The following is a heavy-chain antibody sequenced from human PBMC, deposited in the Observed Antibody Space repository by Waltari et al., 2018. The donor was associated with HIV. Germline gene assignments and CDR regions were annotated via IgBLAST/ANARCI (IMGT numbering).Heavy chain of an antibody. CDR2: IHYSGST. Sequence: QVQLQESGPGLVKPSETLSLTCTVSGGSISSYYWSWIRQPQGKGLEWIGYIHYSGSTNYNPSLKSRVTISVDTSKNQFALKLSSVTAADTAVYYCARDQKPLYPNWFDPWGQGTLVTVSS. CDR3: ARDQKPLYPNWFDP. CDR1: GGSISSYY. J-gene: IGHJ5*02. V-gene: IGHV4-59*01.